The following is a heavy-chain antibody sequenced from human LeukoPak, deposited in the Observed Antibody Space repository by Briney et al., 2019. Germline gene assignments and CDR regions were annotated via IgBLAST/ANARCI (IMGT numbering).Heavy chain of an antibody. CDR2: ISEGRSNI. CDR1: GFTFSSYT. V-gene: IGHV3-48*01. Sequence: GGSLRLSCAASGFTFSSYTMNWVRQAPGKGLEWVSFISEGRSNIYYADSVKGRFTISRDNPKNSVYLQMNSLRAEDTAVYYCARDVLAATGPFWGQGTLVTVSS. J-gene: IGHJ4*02. D-gene: IGHD6-13*01. CDR3: ARDVLAATGPF.